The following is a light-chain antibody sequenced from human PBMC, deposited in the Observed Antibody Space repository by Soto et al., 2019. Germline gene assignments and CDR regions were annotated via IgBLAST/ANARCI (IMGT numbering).Light chain of an antibody. CDR1: QSVSGW. J-gene: IGKJ2*01. V-gene: IGKV1-5*03. Sequence: DIQMTQSPSTLSASVGDRVAISCRASQSVSGWLAWYQQKPGKVPKLLIYQASTLEDGVPSRFSGSGSGTDFTLTISSLQPDESATYYCQHYNDYSYTFGTGTNLEIK. CDR3: QHYNDYSYT. CDR2: QAS.